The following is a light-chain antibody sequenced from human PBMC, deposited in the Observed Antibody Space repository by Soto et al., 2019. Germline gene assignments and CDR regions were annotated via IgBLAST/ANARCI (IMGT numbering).Light chain of an antibody. J-gene: IGKJ4*01. CDR3: QQYNVWPLT. CDR1: QSGSSN. V-gene: IGKV3-15*01. CDR2: VAS. Sequence: EIVMTQSPATLSVSPGESATLSRRASQSGSSNLAWYQQKPGQTPKLLIYVASTRATGIPARFIGSGSGTEFTLTISSLQSEEFAVYYCQQYNVWPLTFGGGTKVEFK.